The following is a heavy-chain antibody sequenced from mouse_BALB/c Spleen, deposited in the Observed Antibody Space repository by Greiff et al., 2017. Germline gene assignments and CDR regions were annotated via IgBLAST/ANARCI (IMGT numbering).Heavy chain of an antibody. D-gene: IGHD4-1*01. CDR3: ARTRVGRRYFDY. V-gene: IGHV1-69*01. Sequence: VQLQQPGAELVMPGASVKMSCKASGYTFTDYWMHWVKQRPGQGLEWIGAIDTSDSYTSYNQKFKGKATLTVDVSSSTAYMQLSSLTSEDSAVYYCARTRVGRRYFDYWGQGTTLTVSS. CDR1: GYTFTDYW. J-gene: IGHJ2*01. CDR2: IDTSDSYT.